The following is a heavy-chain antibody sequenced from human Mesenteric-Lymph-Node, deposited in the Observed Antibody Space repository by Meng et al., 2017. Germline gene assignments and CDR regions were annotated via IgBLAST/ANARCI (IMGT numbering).Heavy chain of an antibody. CDR2: ISGSGGST. CDR1: GFTFSSYA. D-gene: IGHD3-22*01. Sequence: EGMVLRSGGGLVRPGGSLRLSCASSGFTFSSYAMGWVRQAPGKGLDWVSGISGSGGSTYYADSVKGRFTISRDNSKNTLYLQMNSLRAEDTAVYYCANWGDSSGYIKFDYWGQGTLVTVSS. CDR3: ANWGDSSGYIKFDY. J-gene: IGHJ4*02. V-gene: IGHV3-23*01.